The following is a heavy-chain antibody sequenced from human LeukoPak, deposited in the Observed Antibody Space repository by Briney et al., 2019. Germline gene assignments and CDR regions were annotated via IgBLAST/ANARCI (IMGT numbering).Heavy chain of an antibody. V-gene: IGHV1-3*01. J-gene: IGHJ1*01. D-gene: IGHD3-22*01. CDR1: GYTFTSYA. CDR2: INAGNGNT. Sequence: ASVKVSCKASGYTFTSYAMHWVRQAPGQRLEWMGWINAGNGNTKYSQKFQGRVTITRDTSASTAYMELSSLRSEDTAVYYCARVSHYYDSSGPAEYFQHWGQGTLVTVSS. CDR3: ARVSHYYDSSGPAEYFQH.